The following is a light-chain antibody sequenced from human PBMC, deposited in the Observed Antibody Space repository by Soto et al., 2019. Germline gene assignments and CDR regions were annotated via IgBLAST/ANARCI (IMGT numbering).Light chain of an antibody. V-gene: IGKV3-15*01. J-gene: IGKJ1*01. CDR2: GAS. CDR1: QRVSSN. Sequence: EIVMTQSPATLSVSPGERATLSCRASQRVSSNLAWYQQKPGQAPRLLIYGASTRATGIPDRFSGSGSGTHFTLTINRLEPEDVAVYYCHQFQNSPWTFGQGTKVDIK. CDR3: HQFQNSPWT.